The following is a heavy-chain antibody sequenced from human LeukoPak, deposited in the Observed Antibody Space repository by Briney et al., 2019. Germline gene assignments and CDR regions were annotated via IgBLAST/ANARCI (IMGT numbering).Heavy chain of an antibody. CDR3: AGDGRIVDGDFQH. CDR1: GFTFSNYA. Sequence: PGRSLRLSCAASGFTFSNYAMHWVRQAPGKGLEWVAVISYDGSNKYYADSVKGRFTISRDNSKNTLYLQMNSLRAEDTAVYYCAGDGRIVDGDFQHWGQGTLVTVSS. V-gene: IGHV3-30*04. D-gene: IGHD1-26*01. J-gene: IGHJ1*01. CDR2: ISYDGSNK.